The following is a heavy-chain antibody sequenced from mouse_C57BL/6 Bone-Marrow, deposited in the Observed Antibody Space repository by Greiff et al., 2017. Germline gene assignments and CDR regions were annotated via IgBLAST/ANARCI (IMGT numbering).Heavy chain of an antibody. Sequence: VQLQQSGPELVKPGASVKISCKASGYTFTDYYMNWVKQSHGKSLEWIGDINPNNGGTSYNQKFKGKATLTVDKSSSTAYMELRRLTSEDSAVYYCARTLSFDYWGQGTTLTVSS. CDR3: ARTLSFDY. J-gene: IGHJ2*01. CDR2: INPNNGGT. CDR1: GYTFTDYY. V-gene: IGHV1-26*01.